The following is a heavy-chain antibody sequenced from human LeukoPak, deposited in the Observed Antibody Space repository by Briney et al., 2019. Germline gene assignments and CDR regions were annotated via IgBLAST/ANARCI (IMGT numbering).Heavy chain of an antibody. V-gene: IGHV3-53*01. CDR2: IYSDDRT. CDR1: GFTVSGNY. D-gene: IGHD3-22*01. J-gene: IGHJ6*04. CDR3: TRDGDYYDTSGPDV. Sequence: GGSLRLSCAASGFTVSGNYMSWVRQAPGKGLEWVSVIYSDDRTYYADSVKGRFTISRDNSKNTLYLQMNTLRAEDTAVYYCTRDGDYYDTSGPDVWGKGTTVTASS.